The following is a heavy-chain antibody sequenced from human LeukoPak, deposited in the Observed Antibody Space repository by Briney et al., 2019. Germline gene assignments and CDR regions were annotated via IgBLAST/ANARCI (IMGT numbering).Heavy chain of an antibody. Sequence: ASVKVSCKASGYTFTSYDINWVRQATGQGLEWMGWMNPNSGNTGYAQKFQGRVTMTTDTSTSTAYMELRSLRSDDTAVYYCARAAGTVADTKYFKHRGQGTLVTVSS. CDR1: GYTFTSYD. CDR2: MNPNSGNT. J-gene: IGHJ1*01. D-gene: IGHD6-19*01. V-gene: IGHV1-8*01. CDR3: ARAAGTVADTKYFKH.